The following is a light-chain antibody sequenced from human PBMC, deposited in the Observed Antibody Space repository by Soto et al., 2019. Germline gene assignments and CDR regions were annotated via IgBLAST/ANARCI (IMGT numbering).Light chain of an antibody. CDR3: QHRDNLPQT. V-gene: IGKV3-11*01. J-gene: IGKJ1*01. CDR1: QSVSNY. CDR2: DAS. Sequence: EIVLTQSPATLSLSPGERATLSCRASQSVSNYLAWYQQKPGQPPRLLIYDASKRATGIPARFSGIGSGTDFTRTVSSLEPEYVAVYYCQHRDNLPQTFGQGTKVEVK.